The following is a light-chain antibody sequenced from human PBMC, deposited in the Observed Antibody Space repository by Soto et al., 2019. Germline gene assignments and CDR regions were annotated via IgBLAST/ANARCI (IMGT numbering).Light chain of an antibody. CDR1: SSNIGAGYD. Sequence: QSVLTQPPSVSGAPGQRVTISCTGSSSNIGAGYDVHWYQQLPGTAPKLLIYGNSNRPSGVPDRFSGSKSGTSASLAITGVQAEDEADDYCQSYDSSMSGSGVVFGGGTKLTVL. J-gene: IGLJ2*01. CDR2: GNS. V-gene: IGLV1-40*01. CDR3: QSYDSSMSGSGVV.